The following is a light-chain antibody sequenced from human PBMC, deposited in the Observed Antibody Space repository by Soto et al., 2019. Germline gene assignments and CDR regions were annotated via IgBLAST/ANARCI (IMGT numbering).Light chain of an antibody. CDR1: QSLVYSDGNTY. Sequence: DVVMTQSPLSLPVTLGQPASISCRSSQSLVYSDGNTYLNWFQQRPGQSPRRLIYKVSNRDSGVPDRFSGSVSGTDFTLKISRVEAEDVGVYYCMQGTQGTFGGGTKVEIK. CDR3: MQGTQGT. J-gene: IGKJ4*01. CDR2: KVS. V-gene: IGKV2-30*01.